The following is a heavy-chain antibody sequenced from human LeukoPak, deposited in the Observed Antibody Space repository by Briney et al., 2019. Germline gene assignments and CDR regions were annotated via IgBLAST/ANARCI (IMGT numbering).Heavy chain of an antibody. Sequence: GGSLRLSCAASGFTFSSYSMNWVRQAPGKGLEWVSSISSSSSYIYYADSVKGRFTISRDNAKNSLYLQMNSLRAEDTAVYYCARDKGYDFWSGYPYWGQGTLVTVSS. V-gene: IGHV3-21*01. D-gene: IGHD3-3*01. J-gene: IGHJ4*02. CDR3: ARDKGYDFWSGYPY. CDR1: GFTFSSYS. CDR2: ISSSSSYI.